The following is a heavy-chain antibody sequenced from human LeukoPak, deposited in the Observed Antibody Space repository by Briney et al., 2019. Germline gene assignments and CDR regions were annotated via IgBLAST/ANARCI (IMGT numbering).Heavy chain of an antibody. CDR3: ARPSLRWTDEIDY. J-gene: IGHJ4*02. CDR2: IYYSGST. D-gene: IGHD4-23*01. V-gene: IGHV4-39*07. CDR1: GGSISSSSYY. Sequence: SETLSLTCTVSGGSISSSSYYWGWIRQPPGKGLEWIGSIYYSGSTYYNPSLKSRVTISVDTSKNQFSLKLSSVTAADTAVCYCARPSLRWTDEIDYWGQGTLVTVSS.